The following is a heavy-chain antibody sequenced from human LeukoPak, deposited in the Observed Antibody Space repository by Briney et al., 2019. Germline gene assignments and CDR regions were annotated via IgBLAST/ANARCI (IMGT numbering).Heavy chain of an antibody. V-gene: IGHV4-59*08. D-gene: IGHD6-13*01. J-gene: IGHJ3*02. Sequence: LETLSLTRTVSGGSMSNYYWSWIRQPPGKGLEWIGYIYYSGSTNYNPSLKSRVTISVDTSKNQFSLKLSSVTAADTAVYYCASRDGIAAAAFDIWGQGTMVTVSS. CDR1: GGSMSNYY. CDR2: IYYSGST. CDR3: ASRDGIAAAAFDI.